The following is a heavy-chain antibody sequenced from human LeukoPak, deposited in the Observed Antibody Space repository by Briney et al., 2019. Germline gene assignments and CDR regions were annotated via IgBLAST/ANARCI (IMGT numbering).Heavy chain of an antibody. V-gene: IGHV3-21*01. CDR1: GYTFRDYS. D-gene: IGHD3-16*02. Sequence: PGGSLRLSCAASGYTFRDYSVNWVRQVPGKGLEWVSSISSTGSYIYYAASVKGRFTISRDNAKNSLFLQMNSLRDEDTAVYYCVSGNDPDSPWGTYRLDAFDIWGQGTMVIVSS. CDR2: ISSTGSYI. CDR3: VSGNDPDSPWGTYRLDAFDI. J-gene: IGHJ3*02.